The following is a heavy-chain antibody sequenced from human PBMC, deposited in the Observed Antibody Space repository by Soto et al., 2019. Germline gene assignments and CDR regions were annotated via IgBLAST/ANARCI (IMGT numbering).Heavy chain of an antibody. D-gene: IGHD4-4*01. J-gene: IGHJ6*02. Sequence: QVQLQESGPGLVKPSQTLSLTCTVSGGSISSGXYYWSWIRQHPGKGLVWIGYIYYSGSIYYNPSLKSRVTISVDTSKIQFSLKLSSVTAADTAVYYCARAHLRVTIEGYYYYGMDVWGQGTTVTVSS. CDR2: IYYSGSI. CDR1: GGSISSGXYY. CDR3: ARAHLRVTIEGYYYYGMDV. V-gene: IGHV4-31*03.